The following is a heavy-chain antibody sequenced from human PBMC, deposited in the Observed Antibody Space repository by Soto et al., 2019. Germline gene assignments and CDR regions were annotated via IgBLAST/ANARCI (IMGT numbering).Heavy chain of an antibody. CDR3: TASQQLIPDYYYYGMDV. CDR1: GFTFSNAW. J-gene: IGHJ6*02. V-gene: IGHV3-15*07. CDR2: IKSKTDGGTT. Sequence: GGSLRLSCAASGFTFSNAWMNWVRQAPGKGLEWVGRIKSKTDGGTTDYAAPVKGRFTISRDDSKNTLYLQMNSLKTEDTAVYYCTASQQLIPDYYYYGMDVWGQGTTVTVSS. D-gene: IGHD6-13*01.